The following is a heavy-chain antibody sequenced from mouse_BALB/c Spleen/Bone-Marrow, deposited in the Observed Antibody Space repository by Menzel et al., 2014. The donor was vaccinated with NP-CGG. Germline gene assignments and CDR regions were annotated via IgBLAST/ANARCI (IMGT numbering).Heavy chain of an antibody. V-gene: IGHV1S81*02. CDR3: TRYGNYYFDY. Sequence: VQLQQSGAELVKPGASVKLSCKASGYTFTSYYMYWVKQGPGQGLEWIGEINPSNGGTNFNEKFKSKATLTVDKSSGTAYMQLSSLTSEDSAVYYCTRYGNYYFDYWGQGTTLTVSS. J-gene: IGHJ2*01. D-gene: IGHD2-1*01. CDR2: INPSNGGT. CDR1: GYTFTSYY.